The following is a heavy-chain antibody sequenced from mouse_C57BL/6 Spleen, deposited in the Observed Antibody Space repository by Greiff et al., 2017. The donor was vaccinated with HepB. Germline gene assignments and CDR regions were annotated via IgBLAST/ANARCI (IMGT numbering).Heavy chain of an antibody. Sequence: QVQLQQPGAELVRPGTSVKLSCKASGYTFTSYWMHWVKQRPGQGLEWIGVIDPSDSYTNYNQKFKGKATLTVDTSSSTAYMQLSSLTAEDSAVYYCGDSSPYAMDYWGQGTSVTVSA. CDR3: GDSSPYAMDY. CDR2: IDPSDSYT. D-gene: IGHD1-1*01. J-gene: IGHJ4*01. V-gene: IGHV1-59*01. CDR1: GYTFTSYW.